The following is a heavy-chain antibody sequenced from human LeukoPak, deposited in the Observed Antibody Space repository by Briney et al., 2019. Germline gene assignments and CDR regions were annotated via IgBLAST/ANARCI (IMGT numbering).Heavy chain of an antibody. CDR3: ARGAVSSTCSGGSCYTMDF. V-gene: IGHV1-8*01. CDR2: MNPNSGNT. Sequence: ASVKVSCKASGYTFTNYDINWVRQATGQGLEWMGWMNPNSGNTGYAQKFQGRVTMTRNTSISTAYMELSSLRSEDTAVYYCARGAVSSTCSGGSCYTMDFWGKGTTVTISS. J-gene: IGHJ6*03. D-gene: IGHD2-15*01. CDR1: GYTFTNYD.